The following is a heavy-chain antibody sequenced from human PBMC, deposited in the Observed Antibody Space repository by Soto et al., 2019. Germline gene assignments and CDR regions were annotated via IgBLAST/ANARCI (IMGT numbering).Heavy chain of an antibody. CDR3: ARGYYGSGSYYR. D-gene: IGHD3-10*01. J-gene: IGHJ4*02. CDR2: IYYSGST. Sequence: QVQLQESGPGLVKPSETLSLTCTVSGGSISSYYWSWIRQPPGKGLEWIGYIYYSGSTNYNPSLKSRVTTSVDTSKNQFSLKLSSVTAADTAVYYCARGYYGSGSYYRWGQGTLVTVSS. CDR1: GGSISSYY. V-gene: IGHV4-59*08.